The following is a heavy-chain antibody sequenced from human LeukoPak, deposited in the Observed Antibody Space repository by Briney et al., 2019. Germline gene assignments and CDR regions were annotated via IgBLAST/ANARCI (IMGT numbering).Heavy chain of an antibody. CDR2: ISWNSGSI. CDR1: GFTFDDYA. J-gene: IGHJ4*02. D-gene: IGHD5-12*01. Sequence: PGRSLRLSCAASGFTFDDYAMHWVRQAPGKGLEWVSGISWNSGSIGYADSVKGRFTISRDNAKNSLYLQMNSLRTKDTALYYCARVTVATIPHYFDYWGQGTLVTVSS. V-gene: IGHV3-9*01. CDR3: ARVTVATIPHYFDY.